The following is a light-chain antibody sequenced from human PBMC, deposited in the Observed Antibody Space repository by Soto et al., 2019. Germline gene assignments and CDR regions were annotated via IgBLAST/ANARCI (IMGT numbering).Light chain of an antibody. V-gene: IGKV3-15*01. Sequence: QIPAPLSLFTRARSPLSCRAIQSLSTNLSGYQQKPGRAPSLLIYGASTRATGIPARCSGSGAGTEFTLTISSRLPEEFAVNYYRQYNNLLPFTFGQGTRLEIK. CDR3: RQYNNLLPFT. J-gene: IGKJ5*01. CDR2: GAS. CDR1: QSLSTN.